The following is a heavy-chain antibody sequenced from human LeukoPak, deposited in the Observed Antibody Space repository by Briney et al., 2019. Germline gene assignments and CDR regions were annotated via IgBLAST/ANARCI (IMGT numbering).Heavy chain of an antibody. CDR2: INHSGST. V-gene: IGHV4-34*01. J-gene: IGHJ4*02. CDR3: ASQIPSSGDY. D-gene: IGHD3-10*01. Sequence: KPSETLSLTCAVSGGSFSTYYWSLIRQPPGKGLEWIGEINHSGSTKYNPSLKSRVTISIDTSKNQFSLKLSSVTAADTAVYYCASQIPSSGDYWGQGTLVTVSS. CDR1: GGSFSTYY.